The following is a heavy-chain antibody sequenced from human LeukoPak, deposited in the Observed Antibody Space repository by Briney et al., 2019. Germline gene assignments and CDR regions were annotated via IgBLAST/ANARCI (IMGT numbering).Heavy chain of an antibody. CDR1: GYTFSSYY. J-gene: IGHJ5*02. CDR2: INPSGDST. Sequence: ASVKVSCKASGYTFSSYYIHWVRQAPGQGLEWMGIINPSGDSTSYAQKIQGRVTMTRDTSTSTVHMELSSLRSEDAAIYYCARGRTTVSGWFDPWGQGTLVTVSS. CDR3: ARGRTTVSGWFDP. D-gene: IGHD4-17*01. V-gene: IGHV1-46*01.